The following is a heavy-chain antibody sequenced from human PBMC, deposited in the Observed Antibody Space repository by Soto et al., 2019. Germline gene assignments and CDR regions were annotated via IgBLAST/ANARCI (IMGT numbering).Heavy chain of an antibody. V-gene: IGHV3-23*01. CDR3: AQNFDY. CDR2: INGRGSNT. CDR1: GFTFSNYA. J-gene: IGHJ4*02. Sequence: SGGSLRLSCAASGFTFSNYAMSWVRQAPGKGLEWVSTINGRGSNTYYADSVKGRFTISRDNSKTTLYLQMNSLRAEDTALYYCAQNFDYWGQGALVTVSS.